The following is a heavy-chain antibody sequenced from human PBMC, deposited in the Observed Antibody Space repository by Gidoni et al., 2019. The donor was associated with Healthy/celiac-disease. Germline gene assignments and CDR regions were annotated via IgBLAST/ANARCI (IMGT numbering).Heavy chain of an antibody. CDR1: GFTFSSFG. J-gene: IGHJ3*02. Sequence: QVQLVESGGGVVQPGRSLRPSCAASGFTFSSFGMHWVRQAPGKGLEWVAVIWYDGSNKYYADSVKGRFTISRDNSKNTLYLQMNSLRAEDTAVYYCARDRDRDGYKPKGAFDIWGQGTMVTVSS. V-gene: IGHV3-33*01. CDR2: IWYDGSNK. D-gene: IGHD5-12*01. CDR3: ARDRDRDGYKPKGAFDI.